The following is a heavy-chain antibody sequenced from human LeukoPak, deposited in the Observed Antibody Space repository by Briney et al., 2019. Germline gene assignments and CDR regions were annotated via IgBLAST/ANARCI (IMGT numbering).Heavy chain of an antibody. J-gene: IGHJ4*02. CDR2: MNQDGSEK. Sequence: GGSLRLSCVAFGFTFSNHWMGWVRQAPGKGLEWVANMNQDGSEKFYVDSVKGRFTISRDNAKNSLYLQMNSLRVEDTAVYYCTRDGSGWSNYWGQGTPVTASS. CDR3: TRDGSGWSNY. D-gene: IGHD6-19*01. V-gene: IGHV3-7*01. CDR1: GFTFSNHW.